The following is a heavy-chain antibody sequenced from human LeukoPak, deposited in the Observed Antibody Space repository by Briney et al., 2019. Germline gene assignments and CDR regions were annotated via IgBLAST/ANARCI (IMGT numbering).Heavy chain of an antibody. Sequence: SETLSLTCTVSGGSISNYYWNWIRQPPGKGLEWIGYIYYTGSTNYNPSLKSRVTISVDTSKNQFSLKLSSVTAADTAVYYCARAVTSSSSWYKWVNWFDPWGQGTLVTVSS. CDR1: GGSISNYY. D-gene: IGHD6-13*01. J-gene: IGHJ5*02. CDR3: ARAVTSSSSWYKWVNWFDP. CDR2: IYYTGST. V-gene: IGHV4-59*12.